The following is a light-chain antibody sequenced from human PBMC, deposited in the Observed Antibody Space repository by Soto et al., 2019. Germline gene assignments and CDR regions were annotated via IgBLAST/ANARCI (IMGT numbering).Light chain of an antibody. CDR3: QKYNTTPRT. CDR2: AAF. V-gene: IGKV1-27*01. Sequence: DFQMTQSPSSLSASVGDRVTITCRASQDISNHLAWYQQKPGKVPNLLIYAAFTLQSVVPSRFSGGGPGTDLTLTISSLQPEDVETYYCQKYNTTPRTFGQETKVELK. J-gene: IGKJ1*01. CDR1: QDISNH.